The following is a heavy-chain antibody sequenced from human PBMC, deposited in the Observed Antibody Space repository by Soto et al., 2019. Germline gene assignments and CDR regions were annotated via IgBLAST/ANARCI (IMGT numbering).Heavy chain of an antibody. D-gene: IGHD2-8*02. CDR2: ISYDGSNK. J-gene: IGHJ4*02. CDR3: AKERADYYCTAGPFDY. Sequence: QVQLVESGGGVVQPGRSLRLSCAASGFTFSSYGMHWVRQAPGKGLEWVAIISYDGSNKYYADSVKGRFTISRDNSKDTLYRQMNSLRAEDTAVYYCAKERADYYCTAGPFDYWGQGTLVTVSS. V-gene: IGHV3-30*18. CDR1: GFTFSSYG.